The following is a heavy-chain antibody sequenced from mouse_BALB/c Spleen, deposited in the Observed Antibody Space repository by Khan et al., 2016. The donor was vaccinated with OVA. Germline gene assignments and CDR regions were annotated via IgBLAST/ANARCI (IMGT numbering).Heavy chain of an antibody. CDR3: TRNGFGNYESWDY. J-gene: IGHJ2*01. V-gene: IGHV1-5*01. CDR2: IYPGNSDI. CDR1: GYTFTSYW. Sequence: VRLQQSGTVLARPGASVKMSCKASGYTFTSYWMHWVKQRPGQGLEWIGAIYPGNSDINYNQKFKGKAKLTAVTSTSTAYMELNSLTNEDSAVYYCTRNGFGNYESWDYWGQGTTLTVS. D-gene: IGHD2-1*01.